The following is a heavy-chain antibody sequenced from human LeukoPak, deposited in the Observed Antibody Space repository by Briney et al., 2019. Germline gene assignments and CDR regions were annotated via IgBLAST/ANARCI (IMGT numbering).Heavy chain of an antibody. CDR2: INHSGST. V-gene: IGHV4-34*01. D-gene: IGHD6-13*01. Sequence: SETLSLTCAVYGGSFSGYYWSWIRQPPGKGLEWIGEINHSGSTNYNPSLKSRVTISVDTSKNQFSLKLSSVTAADTAVYYCARLRRRYSSNYNWFDPWGQGTLVTVSS. CDR1: GGSFSGYY. CDR3: ARLRRRYSSNYNWFDP. J-gene: IGHJ5*02.